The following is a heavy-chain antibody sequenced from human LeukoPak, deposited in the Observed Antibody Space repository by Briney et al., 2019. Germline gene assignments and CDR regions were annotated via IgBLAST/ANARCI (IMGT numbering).Heavy chain of an antibody. Sequence: GESLKISCQGFGFSGYWIAWVRQMPGKGLEWMAIIFPPYSNTRYNPSFQGQVTISADKSTNTAYLHCSSLKASDTGMYYCARFGGPDLQHNWFDLWGQGTLATVSS. V-gene: IGHV5-51*01. J-gene: IGHJ5*02. CDR2: IFPPYSNT. CDR3: ARFGGPDLQHNWFDL. D-gene: IGHD1-1*01. CDR1: GFSGYW.